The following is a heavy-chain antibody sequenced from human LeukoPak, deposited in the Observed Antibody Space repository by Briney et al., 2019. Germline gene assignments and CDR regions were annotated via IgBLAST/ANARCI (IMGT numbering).Heavy chain of an antibody. CDR2: INPSGGGT. CDR1: GYTFTSYY. Sequence: ASVKVSCKASGYTFTSYYTQGVRRAPGQGLEWMGIINPSGGGTTYAPKFQGRVTMTRDTSTSTVYMELSSLTSDDTAVYYCARNGVGSGSYEPASYFYYMDVWGKGTTVTVSS. CDR3: ARNGVGSGSYEPASYFYYMDV. D-gene: IGHD3-10*01. J-gene: IGHJ6*03. V-gene: IGHV1-46*01.